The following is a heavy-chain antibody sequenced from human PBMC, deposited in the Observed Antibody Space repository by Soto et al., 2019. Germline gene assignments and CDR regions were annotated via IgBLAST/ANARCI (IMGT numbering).Heavy chain of an antibody. J-gene: IGHJ4*02. D-gene: IGHD3-22*01. Sequence: QVQLVQSGAEVKKPGSSVKVSCKTSGDTIRTYGIHWVRQAPRQGLEWMGGVIPRLGIPNYAQKFQGRVTITADESTRTAYMEVTSLTSEDTAVYFCAGTYDTSGDYPYYFDYWGQGTPVTVSS. CDR1: GDTIRTYG. V-gene: IGHV1-69*01. CDR3: AGTYDTSGDYPYYFDY. CDR2: VIPRLGIP.